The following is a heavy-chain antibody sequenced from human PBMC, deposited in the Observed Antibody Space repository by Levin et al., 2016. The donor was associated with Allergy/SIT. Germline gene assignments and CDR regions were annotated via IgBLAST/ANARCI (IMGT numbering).Heavy chain of an antibody. CDR3: ARTNDFWSGYSPR. CDR2: ISSSSSYI. V-gene: IGHV3-21*01. Sequence: ESLKISCAASGFTFSSYSMNWVRQAPGKGLEWVSSISSSSSYIYYADSVKGRFTISRDNAKNSLYLQMNSLRAEDTAVYYCARTNDFWSGYSPRWGQGTLVTVSS. J-gene: IGHJ4*02. CDR1: GFTFSSYS. D-gene: IGHD3-3*01.